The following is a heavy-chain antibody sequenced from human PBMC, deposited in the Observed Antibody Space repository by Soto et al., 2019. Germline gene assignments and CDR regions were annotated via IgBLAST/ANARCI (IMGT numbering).Heavy chain of an antibody. J-gene: IGHJ4*02. V-gene: IGHV3-64*01. Sequence: GGSLRLSCAASGFTFSSYAMHWVRQAPGKGLEYVSAISSNGGSTYYANSVKGRFTISRDNSKNTLYLQMGSLRAEDMAVYYCARGGPILGDFDYWGQGTLVTVSS. CDR2: ISSNGGST. D-gene: IGHD3-16*01. CDR3: ARGGPILGDFDY. CDR1: GFTFSSYA.